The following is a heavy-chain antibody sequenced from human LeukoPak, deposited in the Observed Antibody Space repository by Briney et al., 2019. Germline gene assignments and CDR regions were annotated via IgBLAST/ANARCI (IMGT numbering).Heavy chain of an antibody. V-gene: IGHV3-23*01. D-gene: IGHD1-20*01. CDR3: ARVLYNWNDVIDY. CDR2: ISFSGGNT. CDR1: GFTFSDSA. J-gene: IGHJ4*02. Sequence: PGGSLRLSCAASGFTFSDSAMSWVRQAPGKGLEWVSLISFSGGNTYYADSMKGRFTISRDNYKDTLYLQMNSLRAEDTAMYYCARVLYNWNDVIDYWGQGTLVTVSS.